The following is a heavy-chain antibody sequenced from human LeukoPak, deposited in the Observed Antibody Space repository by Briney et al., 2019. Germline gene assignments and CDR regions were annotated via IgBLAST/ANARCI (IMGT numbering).Heavy chain of an antibody. CDR1: GGSISSSSYY. CDR2: IYYSGST. V-gene: IGHV4-39*01. D-gene: IGHD3-10*01. J-gene: IGHJ3*02. Sequence: SETLSLTCTVFGGSISSSSYYWGWIRQPPGKGLEWIGSIYYSGSTYYNPSLKSRVTISVDTSKNQFSLKLSSVTAADTAVYYCARQGRAGRRAFDIWGQGTMVTVSS. CDR3: ARQGRAGRRAFDI.